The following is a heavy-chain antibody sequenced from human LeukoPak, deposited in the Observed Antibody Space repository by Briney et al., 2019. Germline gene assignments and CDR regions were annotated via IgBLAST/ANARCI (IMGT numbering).Heavy chain of an antibody. V-gene: IGHV3-23*01. Sequence: PGGSLRLSCAASEFTFSSYAMSWVRQAPGKGLEWVSAISGSGGTAYYTDSVKGRFTISRDNSKNTLYLQMNSLRAEDTAVYYCAKEFSSSWYYYVDYWGEGTLGTVSS. CDR1: EFTFSSYA. D-gene: IGHD6-13*01. CDR3: AKEFSSSWYYYVDY. J-gene: IGHJ4*02. CDR2: ISGSGGTA.